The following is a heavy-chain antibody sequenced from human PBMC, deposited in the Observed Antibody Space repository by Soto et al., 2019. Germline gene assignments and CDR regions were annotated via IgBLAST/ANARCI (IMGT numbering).Heavy chain of an antibody. D-gene: IGHD3-22*01. J-gene: IGHJ4*02. CDR3: ARAEAYYDSSGYYGRIFDY. CDR2: IYYSGST. Sequence: SEALSLTGTVSGGSISSGVYYCSWIRQHPGRALEWIGYIYYSGSTYYNPSLKSRVTISVDTSKNQFSLKLSSVTAADTAVYYCARAEAYYDSSGYYGRIFDYWGQGTLVTGLL. CDR1: GGSISSGVYY. V-gene: IGHV4-31*03.